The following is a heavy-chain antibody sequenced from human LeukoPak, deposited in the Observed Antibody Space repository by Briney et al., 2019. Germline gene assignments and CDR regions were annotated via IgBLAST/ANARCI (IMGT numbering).Heavy chain of an antibody. CDR3: ASSEGYTYGF. CDR2: INHSGST. J-gene: IGHJ6*02. CDR1: GYSITSGYY. V-gene: IGHV4-38-2*02. Sequence: SETLSLTCTVSGYSITSGYYWGWIRQPPGKGLEWIGEINHSGSTNYNPSLKSRITISVDTSKNQFSLKLSSVTAADTAVYYCASSEGYTYGFWGQGTTVTVSS. D-gene: IGHD5-18*01.